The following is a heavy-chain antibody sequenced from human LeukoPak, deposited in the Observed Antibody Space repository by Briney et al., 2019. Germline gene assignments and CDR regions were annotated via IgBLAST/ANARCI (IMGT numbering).Heavy chain of an antibody. CDR3: TTVGSAWNFDY. CDR2: IKSKRDGGTI. CDR1: GFTLSNAW. J-gene: IGHJ4*02. V-gene: IGHV3-15*01. Sequence: PGGSLRLSCAASGFTLSNAWMTWVRQAPGKGLEWVGRIKSKRDGGTIDYAAPVKGRFTISRDDSKDTLYLQMNSLKIEDAAVYYCTTVGSAWNFDYWGQGTLVTVSS. D-gene: IGHD6-25*01.